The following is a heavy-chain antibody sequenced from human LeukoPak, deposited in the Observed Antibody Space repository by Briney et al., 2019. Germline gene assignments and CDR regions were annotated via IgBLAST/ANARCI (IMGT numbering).Heavy chain of an antibody. V-gene: IGHV3-21*01. CDR2: ISTSSSYI. CDR3: ARSPYGTTLAFDY. D-gene: IGHD1-1*01. J-gene: IGHJ4*02. CDR1: GFTFSSYS. Sequence: GGSLRLSCAASGFTFSSYSMNWVRQAPGKGLERVSSISTSSSYIYYADSVKGRFTISRDNAKNSLYLQMNSLRAEDTAVYFCARSPYGTTLAFDYWGQGTLVTVSS.